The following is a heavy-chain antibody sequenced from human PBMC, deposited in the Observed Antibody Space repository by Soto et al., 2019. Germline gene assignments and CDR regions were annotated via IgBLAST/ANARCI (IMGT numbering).Heavy chain of an antibody. CDR2: INHRGSL. V-gene: IGHV4-31*03. J-gene: IGHJ6*02. D-gene: IGHD1-1*01. CDR3: AIGRPQRQGRNMDL. CDR1: GGSMTSGDQY. Sequence: PSETLSLTCTVTGGSMTSGDQYWTWIRHRPGEGLEWFGYINHRGSLYYNASLKSRVSMSVDTTKNQFSLNLSSVTAADTAVYYCAIGRPQRQGRNMDLLGQGTTVIVSS.